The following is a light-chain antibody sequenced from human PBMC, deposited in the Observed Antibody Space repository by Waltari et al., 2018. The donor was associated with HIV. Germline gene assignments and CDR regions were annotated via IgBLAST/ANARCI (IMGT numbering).Light chain of an antibody. CDR1: SSDVGSYNY. CDR3: SSYTTSSVYAV. CDR2: EVS. J-gene: IGLJ2*01. V-gene: IGLV2-14*01. Sequence: QSALTQPASVSGSPGQSITLSCTGTSSDVGSYNYVSWYQKHPGKAPKLMIYEVSKRPSGVSDRFSGSKSGNTASLTISGLQAEDEADYYCSSYTTSSVYAVFGGGTKLTVL.